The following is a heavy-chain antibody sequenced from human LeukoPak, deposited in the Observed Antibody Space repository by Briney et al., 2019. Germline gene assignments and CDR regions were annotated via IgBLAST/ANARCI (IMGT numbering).Heavy chain of an antibody. CDR2: IYYSGST. Sequence: SQTLSLTCTVSGGSIGSGDYYWSWIRQPPGKGLEWIGYIYYSGSTYYNPSLESRVIISVDTSKNQFSLKMSSVIAADTAVYYCARTPDSGTYYNAWFDPWGQGTLVTVSS. J-gene: IGHJ5*02. CDR1: GGSIGSGDYY. CDR3: ARTPDSGTYYNAWFDP. D-gene: IGHD3-10*01. V-gene: IGHV4-30-4*01.